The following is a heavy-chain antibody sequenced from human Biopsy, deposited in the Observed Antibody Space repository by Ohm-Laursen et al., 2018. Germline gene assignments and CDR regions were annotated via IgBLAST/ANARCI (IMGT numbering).Heavy chain of an antibody. CDR2: ITSSGAST. J-gene: IGHJ4*02. D-gene: IGHD3-9*01. V-gene: IGHV3-23*01. CDR1: GFTFSTYA. Sequence: SLRLSCAASGFTFSTYAMSWVRQAPGKGLEWVSSITSSGASTDFADSVKGRFTISRDSSKNTLYLQMNSLRAEDTAVYYCAKVSPTILSSFDYWGQGTLVTVSS. CDR3: AKVSPTILSSFDY.